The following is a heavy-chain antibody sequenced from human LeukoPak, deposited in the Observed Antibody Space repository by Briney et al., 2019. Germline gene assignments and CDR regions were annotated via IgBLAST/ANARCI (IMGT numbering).Heavy chain of an antibody. CDR1: GFTFSSYA. J-gene: IGHJ2*01. V-gene: IGHV3-23*01. CDR2: ISGGDGST. Sequence: GGSLRLSCAASGFTFSSYAMSWVRLAPGKGLKWVSSISGGDGSTYYADSVKGRFTISSDNSRNTLYLQMNSLRAEDTAVYYCARAGGGPTTLYWYFDLWGRGTLVTVSS. CDR3: ARAGGGPTTLYWYFDL. D-gene: IGHD1-7*01.